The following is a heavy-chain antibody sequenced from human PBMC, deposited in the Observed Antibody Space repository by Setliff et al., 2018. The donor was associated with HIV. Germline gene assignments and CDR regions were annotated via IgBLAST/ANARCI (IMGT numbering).Heavy chain of an antibody. Sequence: SETLSLTCTVSGGSISSGSHYWSWIRQPAGKGLEWIGRIHTRGSTDYHPSLKSRVTISVDTSKNQFSLKLSAVTAADTAVYYCARGGNSAAAWFDSWGQGTLVTVSS. CDR2: IHTRGST. J-gene: IGHJ5*01. V-gene: IGHV4-61*02. CDR3: ARGGNSAAAWFDS. CDR1: GGSISSGSHY. D-gene: IGHD6-13*01.